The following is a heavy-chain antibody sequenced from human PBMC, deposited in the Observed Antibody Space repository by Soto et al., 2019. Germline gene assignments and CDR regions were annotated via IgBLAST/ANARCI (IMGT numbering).Heavy chain of an antibody. D-gene: IGHD5-18*01. V-gene: IGHV3-30*18. Sequence: GGSLRLSCAASGFTFSSYGMHWVRQAPGKGLEWVAVISYDGSNKYYADSVKGRFTISRDNSKNTLYLQMNSLRAEDTAVYYCAKTADGYSYGYYFDYWGQGTLVTVSS. J-gene: IGHJ4*02. CDR3: AKTADGYSYGYYFDY. CDR2: ISYDGSNK. CDR1: GFTFSSYG.